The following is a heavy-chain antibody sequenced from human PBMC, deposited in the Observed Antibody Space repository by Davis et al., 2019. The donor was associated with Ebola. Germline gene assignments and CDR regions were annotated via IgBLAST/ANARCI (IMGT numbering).Heavy chain of an antibody. Sequence: ASVKVSCKASGYTFTSYGISWVRQAPGQGLEWMGWISAYNGNTNYAQKLQGRVTMTTDTSTSTAYMELRSLRSDDTAVYYCARVSESDYGGGGAYDYWGQGTLVTVSS. CDR2: ISAYNGNT. D-gene: IGHD4-23*01. CDR1: GYTFTSYG. CDR3: ARVSESDYGGGGAYDY. J-gene: IGHJ4*02. V-gene: IGHV1-18*04.